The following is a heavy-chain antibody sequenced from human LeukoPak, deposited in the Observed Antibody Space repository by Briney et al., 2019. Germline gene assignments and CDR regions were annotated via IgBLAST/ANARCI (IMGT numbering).Heavy chain of an antibody. J-gene: IGHJ4*02. Sequence: XWXWXXXXPGKGLEWIGEINHSGSTNYNPSLKSRVTISVDTSKNQFSLKLSSVTAADTAVYYCARQTLSSGYYLFDYWGQGTLVTVSS. V-gene: IGHV4-34*01. D-gene: IGHD3-22*01. CDR2: INHSGST. CDR1: X. CDR3: ARQTLSSGYYLFDY.